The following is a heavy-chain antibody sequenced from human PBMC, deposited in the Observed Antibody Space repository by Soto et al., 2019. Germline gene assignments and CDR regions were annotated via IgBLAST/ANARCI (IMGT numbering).Heavy chain of an antibody. J-gene: IGHJ4*02. D-gene: IGHD1-1*01. Sequence: QVHLVQSGAEVKKPGASVKVSCKASGYTFTSYGITWVRQAPGQGLEWMGWISAHNGNTDYAQKFQGRVIVNRDTSTSTAYMELRSLRSADTAVYYCARGRYGDYWGQGALVTVS. CDR3: ARGRYGDY. CDR1: GYTFTSYG. CDR2: ISAHNGNT. V-gene: IGHV1-18*01.